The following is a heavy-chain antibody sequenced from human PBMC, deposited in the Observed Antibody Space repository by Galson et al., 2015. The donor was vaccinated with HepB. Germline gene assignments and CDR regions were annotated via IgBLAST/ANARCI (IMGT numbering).Heavy chain of an antibody. J-gene: IGHJ4*02. CDR2: IYPGDSDT. D-gene: IGHD3-10*01. CDR1: GYSFTSYW. CDR3: ARRCYGSGSYYKFYYFDY. Sequence: QSGAEVKKPGESLKISCKGSGYSFTSYWIGWVRQMPGKGLEWMGIIYPGDSDTRYSPSFQGQVTISADKSISTAYLQWSSLKASDTAMYYCARRCYGSGSYYKFYYFDYWGQGTLVTVSS. V-gene: IGHV5-51*01.